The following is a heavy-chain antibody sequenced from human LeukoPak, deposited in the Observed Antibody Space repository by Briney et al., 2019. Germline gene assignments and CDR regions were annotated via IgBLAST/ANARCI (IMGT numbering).Heavy chain of an antibody. D-gene: IGHD3-10*01. CDR1: GYTFTGYY. Sequence: GASVKVSCKASGYTFTGYYMHWVRQAPGQGLEWMGWINPNSGGTNYAQKFQGRVTMTRDTSISAAYMELSRLRSDDTAVYYCARVVVRGVIKGLWDYWGQGTLVTVSS. V-gene: IGHV1-2*02. J-gene: IGHJ4*02. CDR3: ARVVVRGVIKGLWDY. CDR2: INPNSGGT.